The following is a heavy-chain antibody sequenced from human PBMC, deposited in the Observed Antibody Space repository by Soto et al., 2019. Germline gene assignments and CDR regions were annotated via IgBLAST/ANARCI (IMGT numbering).Heavy chain of an antibody. CDR3: ARGLLVGPADGWFDR. CDR1: GGSISSGGYY. J-gene: IGHJ5*02. Sequence: QVQLQESGPGLVKPSQTLSLTCTVSGGSISSGGYYWRWIRQHPGKGLEWIGYIYYSGSTYYNPCLKIRDTISVDTYKNQFSLKLSSVTAADTAVYYCARGLLVGPADGWFDRWGQGTLVTVAS. D-gene: IGHD2-2*01. CDR2: IYYSGST. V-gene: IGHV4-31*03.